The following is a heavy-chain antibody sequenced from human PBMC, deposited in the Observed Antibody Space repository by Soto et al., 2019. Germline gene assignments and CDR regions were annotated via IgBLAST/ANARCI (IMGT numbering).Heavy chain of an antibody. CDR1: GGSISSYY. CDR2: IYYSGST. Sequence: QVQLQESGPGLVKPSETLSLTCTVSGGSISSYYWSWIRQPPGKGLEWIGYIYYSGSTNYNPSLKSRVTISLDTSKNQFSLKLSSVTAAVTAVYYCARLLMVTTKRENYYYYMDVWGKGTTVTVSS. V-gene: IGHV4-59*08. D-gene: IGHD2-21*02. J-gene: IGHJ6*03. CDR3: ARLLMVTTKRENYYYYMDV.